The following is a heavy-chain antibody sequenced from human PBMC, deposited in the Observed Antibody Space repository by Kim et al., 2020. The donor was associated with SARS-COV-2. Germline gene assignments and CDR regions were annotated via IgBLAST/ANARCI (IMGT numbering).Heavy chain of an antibody. CDR3: AKPGAVRYNWFDP. Sequence: YNPYRKSRVTISVDTSKNQFSLNLKSVTAADTAVYYCAKPGAVRYNWFDPWGQGTLVTVSS. V-gene: IGHV4-34*01. D-gene: IGHD3-10*02. J-gene: IGHJ5*02.